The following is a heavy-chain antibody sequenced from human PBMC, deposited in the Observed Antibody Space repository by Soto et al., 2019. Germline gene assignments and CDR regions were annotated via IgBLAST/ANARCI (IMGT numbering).Heavy chain of an antibody. Sequence: GGSLRLSCAASGFTFRSYAMSWVRQAPGKGLVWVSRINSDGSSTSYADSVKGRFTISRDNAKNTLYLQMNSLRAEDTAVYYCAIRASYYDSSGYFDYWGQGTLVTVSS. J-gene: IGHJ4*02. CDR2: INSDGSST. CDR1: GFTFRSYA. D-gene: IGHD3-22*01. CDR3: AIRASYYDSSGYFDY. V-gene: IGHV3-74*01.